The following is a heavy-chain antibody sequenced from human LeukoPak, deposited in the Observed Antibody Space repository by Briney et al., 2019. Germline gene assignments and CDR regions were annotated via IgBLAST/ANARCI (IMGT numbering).Heavy chain of an antibody. CDR1: GFTFSSYW. Sequence: PGGSLRLSCAASGFTFSSYWMSWVRQAPGKGLEWVANIKQDGSEKYYVDSVKGRFTITRDNAENSLYLQMNSLRAEDTAVYYCARDLPTGTYRAYFDNWGQGTLVTVSS. CDR2: IKQDGSEK. CDR3: ARDLPTGTYRAYFDN. V-gene: IGHV3-7*01. J-gene: IGHJ4*02. D-gene: IGHD1-26*01.